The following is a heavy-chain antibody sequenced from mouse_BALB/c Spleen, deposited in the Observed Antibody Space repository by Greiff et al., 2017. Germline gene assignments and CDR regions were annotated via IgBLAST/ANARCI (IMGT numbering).Heavy chain of an antibody. J-gene: IGHJ1*01. CDR1: GFTFTDYY. Sequence: EVMLVESGGGLVQPGGSLRLSCATSGFTFTDYYMSWVRQPPGKALEWLGFIRNKANGYTTEYSASVKGRFTISRDNSQSILYLQMNTLRAEDSATYYCARGGGYFDVWGAETTVTVSS. V-gene: IGHV7-3*02. CDR3: ARGGGYFDV. CDR2: IRNKANGYTT.